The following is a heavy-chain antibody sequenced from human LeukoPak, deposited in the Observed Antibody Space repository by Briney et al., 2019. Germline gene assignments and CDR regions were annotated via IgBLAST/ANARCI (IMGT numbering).Heavy chain of an antibody. CDR3: ARGERGSSWSPRYYYYGMDV. J-gene: IGHJ6*02. D-gene: IGHD6-13*01. V-gene: IGHV1-8*01. CDR2: MNPNSGNT. CDR1: GYTFTSYD. Sequence: GASVTVSCKASGYTFTSYDINWVRQATGQGLEWMGWMNPNSGNTGYAQKFQGRVTMTRNTSISTAYMELSSLRSEDTAVYYCARGERGSSWSPRYYYYGMDVWGQGTTVTVSS.